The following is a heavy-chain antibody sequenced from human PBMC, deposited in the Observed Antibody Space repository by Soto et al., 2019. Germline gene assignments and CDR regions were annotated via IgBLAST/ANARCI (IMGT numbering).Heavy chain of an antibody. D-gene: IGHD1-1*01. V-gene: IGHV3-23*01. CDR2: ISDRGDTT. J-gene: IGHJ4*02. CDR1: GFTISREA. CDR3: AKDKPGTTSFDY. Sequence: RLSCAASGFTISREAMSWVRQAPGKGLEWVAAISDRGDTTHYADSVKGRFTISRDTSKNTLYLQMNSLRAEDTAVYYCAKDKPGTTSFDYWGRGTLVTVSS.